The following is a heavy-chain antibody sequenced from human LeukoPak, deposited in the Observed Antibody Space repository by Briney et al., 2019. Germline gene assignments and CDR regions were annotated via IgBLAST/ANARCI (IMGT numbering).Heavy chain of an antibody. D-gene: IGHD2-15*01. J-gene: IGHJ4*02. CDR3: ARKDIVVVVAAPGATFDY. V-gene: IGHV4-4*07. CDR1: GGSISSYY. Sequence: PSETLSLTCTVSGGSISSYYWSWIRQPAGKGLEWIGRIYTSGSTNYNPSLKSRVTMSVDTSKNQFSLKLSSVTAADTAVYYCARKDIVVVVAAPGATFDYWGQGTLVTVSS. CDR2: IYTSGST.